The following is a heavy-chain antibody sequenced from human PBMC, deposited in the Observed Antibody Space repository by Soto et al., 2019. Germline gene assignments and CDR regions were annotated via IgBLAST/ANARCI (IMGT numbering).Heavy chain of an antibody. CDR3: ARDFRGLGIRRHCDY. V-gene: IGHV4-61*03. J-gene: IGHJ4*02. D-gene: IGHD3-10*01. CDR2: IHYTGIT. CDR1: GVSVTSGSYY. Sequence: QVQLQESGPGLVKPSETLSLTCSVSGVSVTSGSYYWTWIRQPPGKGLEWIGYIHYTGITTYNPSLNSRVSMSIDTSKRLFSLNMTSVTAADTAVYYCARDFRGLGIRRHCDYWGQGTPVTVSS.